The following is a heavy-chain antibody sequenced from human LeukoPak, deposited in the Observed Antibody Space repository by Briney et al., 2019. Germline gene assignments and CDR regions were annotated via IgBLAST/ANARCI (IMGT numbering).Heavy chain of an antibody. CDR2: INHSGST. CDR3: ARDSLGSGWPYWYFDL. V-gene: IGHV4-34*01. J-gene: IGHJ2*01. D-gene: IGHD6-19*01. CDR1: GGSFSGYY. Sequence: SETLSLTCAVYGGSFSGYYWSWIRQPPGKGLEWIGEINHSGSTNYNPSLKSRVTISVDTSKNQFSLKLSSVTAADTAVYYCARDSLGSGWPYWYFDLWGRGTLVTVSS.